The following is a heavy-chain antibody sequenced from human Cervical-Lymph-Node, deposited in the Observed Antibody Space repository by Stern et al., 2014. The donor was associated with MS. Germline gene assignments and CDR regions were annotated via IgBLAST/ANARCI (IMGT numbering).Heavy chain of an antibody. V-gene: IGHV5-51*01. J-gene: IGHJ4*02. D-gene: IGHD4-17*01. Sequence: QLVQSGAEVKKTGESLRISCQASGYSFATYWIGWVRQMPGKGLDWMGILYPGDSDARYSPSFQGQVTMSADTSINTAYLQWSSLRASDSGTYFCVLLGYGDRCFWGQGTLVTVSS. CDR2: LYPGDSDA. CDR3: VLLGYGDRCF. CDR1: GYSFATYW.